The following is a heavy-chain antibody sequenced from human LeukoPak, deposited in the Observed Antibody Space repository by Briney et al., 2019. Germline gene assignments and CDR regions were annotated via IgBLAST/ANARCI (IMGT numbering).Heavy chain of an antibody. Sequence: PGGSLRLSCAASGFTFSSFAMSWVRQAPGKGVEWVSGLSFCGGGTYYADSVKGRFTISRDNSKNTLYLQMNSLRAEDTAIYYRAKSESYGDYTYYYYFAMDVWGQGTTVTVSS. J-gene: IGHJ6*02. D-gene: IGHD4-17*01. CDR1: GFTFSSFA. V-gene: IGHV3-23*01. CDR3: AKSESYGDYTYYYYFAMDV. CDR2: LSFCGGGT.